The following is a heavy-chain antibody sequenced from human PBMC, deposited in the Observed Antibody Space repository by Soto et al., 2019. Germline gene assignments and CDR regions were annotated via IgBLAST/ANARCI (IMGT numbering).Heavy chain of an antibody. CDR2: MYHSGST. Sequence: SETLSLTCAVSGGSISSGGYSWSWIRQPPGKGLEWIGYMYHSGSTYYNPSLKSRVTISIDRSKNQFTLKLRSVTAADTAVYYRARLYMALDYWGQGSLVTVSS. V-gene: IGHV4-30-2*01. D-gene: IGHD2-2*02. J-gene: IGHJ4*02. CDR1: GGSISSGGYS. CDR3: ARLYMALDY.